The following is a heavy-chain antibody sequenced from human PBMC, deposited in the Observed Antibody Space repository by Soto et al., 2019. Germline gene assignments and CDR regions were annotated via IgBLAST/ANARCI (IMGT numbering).Heavy chain of an antibody. D-gene: IGHD5-12*01. CDR2: IYYSGST. J-gene: IGHJ6*03. CDR3: VSHYGGYESPSHYYYYYMDV. V-gene: IGHV4-59*08. CDR1: GVSISSYY. Sequence: WETLSLTCTVSGVSISSYYWSWIRQPPGKGLEWIGYIYYSGSTNHNPSPKSRVTISVDTSENKSSMKLSSVTAADTAVYYCVSHYGGYESPSHYYYYYMDVWGKGTTVTVSS.